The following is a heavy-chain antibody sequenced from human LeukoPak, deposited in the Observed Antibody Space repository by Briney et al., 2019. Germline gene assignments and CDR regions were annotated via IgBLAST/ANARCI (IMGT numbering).Heavy chain of an antibody. V-gene: IGHV3-30*02. J-gene: IGHJ4*02. CDR3: ATHMATTLDY. Sequence: GGSLRLSCAASGFTFSSYGMHWVRQAPGKGLEWVAVIRYDGSNKYYADSVKGRFTISRDNSKNTLYLQMNSLRAEDTAVYYCATHMATTLDYWGQGTLVTVSS. CDR2: IRYDGSNK. D-gene: IGHD5-24*01. CDR1: GFTFSSYG.